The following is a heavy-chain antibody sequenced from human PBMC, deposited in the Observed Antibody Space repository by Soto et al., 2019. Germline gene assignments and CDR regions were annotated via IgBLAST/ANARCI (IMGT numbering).Heavy chain of an antibody. V-gene: IGHV4-34*01. CDR2: INHSGST. D-gene: IGHD3-16*01. CDR3: ARTKGMFGGYSGRYFDY. J-gene: IGHJ4*02. Sequence: QVQLQQWGAGLLKPSETLSLTCAVYGGSFSGYYWSWIRQPPGKGLEWIGEINHSGSTNYNPSLKSRVTISVDTSKNQVSLKLSFVTAAGTAVYYCARTKGMFGGYSGRYFDYWGQGTLVTVSS. CDR1: GGSFSGYY.